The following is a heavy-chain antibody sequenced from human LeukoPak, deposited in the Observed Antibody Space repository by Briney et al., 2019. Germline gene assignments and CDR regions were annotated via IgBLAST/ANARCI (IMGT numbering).Heavy chain of an antibody. CDR1: GLTFSNYA. Sequence: PGGSLRLSRAASGLTFSNYAMNWVRRPPGKGLEWVSAIGSDGSTTKYADSVKGRLTISRDNSKNTLYLQMNSLRAEDTAVYYCAKMVDYYGSGSSYYFDYWGQGTLVTVSS. CDR3: AKMVDYYGSGSSYYFDY. J-gene: IGHJ4*02. V-gene: IGHV3-23*01. D-gene: IGHD3-10*01. CDR2: IGSDGSTT.